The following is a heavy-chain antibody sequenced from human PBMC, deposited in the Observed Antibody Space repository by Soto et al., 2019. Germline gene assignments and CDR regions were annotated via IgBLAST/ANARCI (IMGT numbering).Heavy chain of an antibody. CDR3: AKEGTSIESYYFDY. D-gene: IGHD1-26*01. V-gene: IGHV3-33*06. J-gene: IGHJ4*02. Sequence: QVQLVESGGGVVQPGRSLRLSCAASGFTFSSYGMHWVRQAPGKGLEWVAVIWYDGSNKYYADSVKGRFTISRDNSKNTLYLQMNSLRAEDTAVYYCAKEGTSIESYYFDYWGQGTLVTVSS. CDR1: GFTFSSYG. CDR2: IWYDGSNK.